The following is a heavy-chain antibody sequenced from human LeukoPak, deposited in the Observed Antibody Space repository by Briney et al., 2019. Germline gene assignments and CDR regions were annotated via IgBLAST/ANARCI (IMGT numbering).Heavy chain of an antibody. CDR2: ISGSGGST. CDR3: AKEVWDYYGSGSYYDFGYYYYGMDV. D-gene: IGHD3-10*01. V-gene: IGHV3-23*01. CDR1: GFTFSSYA. Sequence: GGSLRLSCAASGFTFSSYAMSWVRQAPGKGLEWVSAISGSGGSTYYADSVKGRFTISRGNSKNTLYLQMNSLRAEDTAVYYCAKEVWDYYGSGSYYDFGYYYYGMDVWGQGTTVTVSS. J-gene: IGHJ6*02.